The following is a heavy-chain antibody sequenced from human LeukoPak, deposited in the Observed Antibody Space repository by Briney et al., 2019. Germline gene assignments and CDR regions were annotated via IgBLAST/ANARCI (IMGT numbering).Heavy chain of an antibody. Sequence: GGAVTLSCAASGFTFSSYCMHWVRQAPGKALEWVGVISHDGSNKYYAESVKDRFTISRDNSKNTLYLQMNSLRAEDTGVYYCAKDYYSYGETYFGMDVGGEGTRVTVSS. J-gene: IGHJ6*04. CDR2: ISHDGSNK. V-gene: IGHV3-30*18. CDR3: AKDYYSYGETYFGMDV. CDR1: GFTFSSYC. D-gene: IGHD3-22*01.